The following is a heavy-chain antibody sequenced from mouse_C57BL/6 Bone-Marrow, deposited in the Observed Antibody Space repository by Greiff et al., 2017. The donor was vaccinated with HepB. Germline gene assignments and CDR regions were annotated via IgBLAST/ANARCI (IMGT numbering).Heavy chain of an antibody. CDR1: GYTFTSYW. CDR3: ARYGHYFDY. D-gene: IGHD1-1*01. Sequence: QVQLQQPGAELVKPGASVKLSCKASGYTFTSYWMHWVKQRPGRGLEWIGRIDPNSGGTKYNEKFKSKATLTVDKPSSTAYMQLISLTAEDSAVYYCARYGHYFDYWGQGTTLTVSS. J-gene: IGHJ2*01. V-gene: IGHV1-72*01. CDR2: IDPNSGGT.